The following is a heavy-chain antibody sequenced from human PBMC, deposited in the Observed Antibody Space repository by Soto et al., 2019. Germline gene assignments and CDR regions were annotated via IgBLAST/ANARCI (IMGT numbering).Heavy chain of an antibody. V-gene: IGHV4-59*01. D-gene: IGHD2-15*01. CDR1: GVSISTYY. CDR3: ARDQGGPFDS. Sequence: QVQLQESGPGLVKPSETLSLTCTVSGVSISTYYWSWVRQPPGKGLECIVYIYYSGSTNSNPSLKSRVTLSVDTSKNQFSLKLSSVTAADTAVYYCARDQGGPFDSWGQGTLVTVSS. J-gene: IGHJ4*02. CDR2: IYYSGST.